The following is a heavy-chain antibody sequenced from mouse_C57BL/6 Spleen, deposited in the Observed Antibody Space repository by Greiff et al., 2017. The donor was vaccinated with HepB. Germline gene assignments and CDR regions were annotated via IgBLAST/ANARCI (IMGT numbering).Heavy chain of an antibody. CDR1: GFTFSSYT. CDR3: ARGDYYGSSDYRYFDV. V-gene: IGHV5-9*01. Sequence: DVKLQESGGGLVKPGGSLKLSCAASGFTFSSYTMSWVRQTPEKRLEWVATISGGGGNTYYPDSVKGRSTISRDNAKNTLYLQMSSLRAEDTALYYCARGDYYGSSDYRYFDVWGTGTTVTVSS. D-gene: IGHD1-1*01. CDR2: ISGGGGNT. J-gene: IGHJ1*03.